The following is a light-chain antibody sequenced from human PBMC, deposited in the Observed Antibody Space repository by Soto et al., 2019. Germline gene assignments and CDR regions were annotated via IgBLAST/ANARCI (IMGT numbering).Light chain of an antibody. CDR1: QSISNH. V-gene: IGKV1-39*01. J-gene: IGKJ1*01. CDR3: QQSYSSTPR. Sequence: DIQMTQSPSSLSASVEDRVIITCRASQSISNHLNWYQQKPGKAPKLLIFAASSLQSGVPSRFSGSRSGPDFTLTICSLQPEDFATYYCQQSYSSTPRFGQGTKVDSK. CDR2: AAS.